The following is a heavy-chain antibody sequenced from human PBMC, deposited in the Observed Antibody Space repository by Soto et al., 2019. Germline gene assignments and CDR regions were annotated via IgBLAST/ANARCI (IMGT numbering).Heavy chain of an antibody. Sequence: LRLSCAASGFTFSSYGMHWVRQAPFKGLEWVAVISYDGSNKYYADSVKGRFTISRDNSKNTLYLQMNSLRAEDTAVYYCAANFDYWGQGTLVTVSS. CDR1: GFTFSSYG. J-gene: IGHJ4*02. CDR2: ISYDGSNK. CDR3: AANFDY. V-gene: IGHV3-30*03.